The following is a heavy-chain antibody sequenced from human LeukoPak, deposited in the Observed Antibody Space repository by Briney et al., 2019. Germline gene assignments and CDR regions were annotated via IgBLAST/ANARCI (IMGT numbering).Heavy chain of an antibody. Sequence: SETLSLTCTVSGGSLSSSSSYGAWIRQPPGKGLEWIGSVYYTGSTYYKPSLTSRLTLSVDASKNQFSLRLSSVTAADTAVYYCVRALGSSSADYWGQGTLVTVSS. CDR3: VRALGSSSADY. CDR2: VYYTGST. D-gene: IGHD6-6*01. CDR1: GGSLSSSSSY. V-gene: IGHV4-39*02. J-gene: IGHJ4*02.